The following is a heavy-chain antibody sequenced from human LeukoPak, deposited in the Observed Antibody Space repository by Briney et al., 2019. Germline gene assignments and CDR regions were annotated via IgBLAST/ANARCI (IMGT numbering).Heavy chain of an antibody. CDR2: ISTSGSTM. D-gene: IGHD5-18*01. Sequence: GGSLRLSCAASGFTFSSYEMNWVRQAPGKGLEWVSYISTSGSTMYYADSVKGRFSISRDNAKNSLYLQMNSLRGEDTAVYYCARVGYSYDDWGQGTLVIVSS. V-gene: IGHV3-48*03. CDR1: GFTFSSYE. CDR3: ARVGYSYDD. J-gene: IGHJ4*02.